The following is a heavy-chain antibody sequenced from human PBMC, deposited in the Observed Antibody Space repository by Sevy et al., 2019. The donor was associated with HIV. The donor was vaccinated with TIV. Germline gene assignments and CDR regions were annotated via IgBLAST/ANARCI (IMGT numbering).Heavy chain of an antibody. Sequence: SETLALTCAVYGGSFSGYYWSWIRQPPGKGLEWIGEINHSGSTNYNPSLKSRVTISVDTSKNQFSLKLSSVTAADTAVYYCARGEGDLTIWGQGTLVTVSS. CDR2: INHSGST. CDR3: ARGEGDLTI. J-gene: IGHJ4*02. V-gene: IGHV4-34*01. CDR1: GGSFSGYY. D-gene: IGHD3-3*01.